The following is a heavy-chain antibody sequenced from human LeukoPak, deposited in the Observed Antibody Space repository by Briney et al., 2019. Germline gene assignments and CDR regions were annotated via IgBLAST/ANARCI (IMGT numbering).Heavy chain of an antibody. CDR1: GFTVSSTF. V-gene: IGHV3-53*01. J-gene: IGHJ5*02. CDR3: AKGKGAFCDGDCSSRILVS. D-gene: IGHD2-21*02. Sequence: PGGSLRLSCAASGFTVSSTFMSWVRQAPGKGLEWVSVIYSDGSTYYADSVKGRFTFSRDSSKNTLYLQMNSLRVDDTAVYYCAKGKGAFCDGDCSSRILVSWGQGTLVTVSS. CDR2: IYSDGST.